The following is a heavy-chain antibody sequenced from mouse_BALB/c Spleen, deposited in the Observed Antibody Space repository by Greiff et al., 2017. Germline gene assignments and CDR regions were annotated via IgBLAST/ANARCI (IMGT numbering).Heavy chain of an antibody. D-gene: IGHD1-1*01. V-gene: IGHV5-12-2*01. CDR1: GFTFSSYT. CDR3: ARHPIYYYGSSSWYFDV. CDR2: ISNGGGST. J-gene: IGHJ1*01. Sequence: DVMLVESGGGLVQPGGSLKLSCAASGFTFSSYTMSWVRQTPEKRLEWVAYISNGGGSTYYPDTVKGRFTISRDNAKNTLYLQMSSLKSEDTAMYYCARHPIYYYGSSSWYFDVWGAGTTVTVSS.